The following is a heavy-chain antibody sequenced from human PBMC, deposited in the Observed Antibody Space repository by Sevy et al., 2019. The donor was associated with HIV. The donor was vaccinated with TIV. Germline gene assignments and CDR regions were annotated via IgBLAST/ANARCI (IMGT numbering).Heavy chain of an antibody. CDR1: GFMFSNYA. D-gene: IGHD2-21*02. CDR2: ISYDGSNR. J-gene: IGHJ6*02. Sequence: GGSLRLSCATSGFMFSNYAMHWVRQAPGKGLEWVALISYDGSNRYYADSVKGRFNISRDNSKYTLYVQMNSLKTEDTAVYYCARIVTGGSYVSGMDVWGQGTTVTVSS. V-gene: IGHV3-30-3*01. CDR3: ARIVTGGSYVSGMDV.